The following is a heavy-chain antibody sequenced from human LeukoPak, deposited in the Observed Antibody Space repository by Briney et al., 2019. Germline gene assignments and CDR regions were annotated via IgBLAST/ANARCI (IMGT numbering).Heavy chain of an antibody. D-gene: IGHD6-19*01. CDR1: GGSISSYY. V-gene: IGHV4-4*07. CDR2: IYTSGST. J-gene: IGHJ4*02. Sequence: SETLSLTCTVSGGSISSYYWSWIRQPAGKGLEWIGRIYTSGSTNYNPSLRSRVTMSVDTSKNRFSLRLSSVTAADTAVYYCARNGWYCVDYWGQGTLVTVSS. CDR3: ARNGWYCVDY.